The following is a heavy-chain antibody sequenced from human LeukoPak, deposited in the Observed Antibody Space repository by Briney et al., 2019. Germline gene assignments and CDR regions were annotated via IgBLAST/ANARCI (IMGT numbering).Heavy chain of an antibody. V-gene: IGHV4-39*01. CDR1: GGSISSSSYY. Sequence: SETLSLTCTVSGGSISSSSYYWGWLRQPPGKGLVGNGRIYYSGSTYYNPSLKNRVTISVDTSKNQFSLKLSSVTAADTAVYYCATYSGGYYLAYAGTKDLDAFDIWGQGTMVTVSS. CDR3: ATYSGGYYLAYAGTKDLDAFDI. CDR2: IYYSGST. D-gene: IGHD1-26*01. J-gene: IGHJ3*02.